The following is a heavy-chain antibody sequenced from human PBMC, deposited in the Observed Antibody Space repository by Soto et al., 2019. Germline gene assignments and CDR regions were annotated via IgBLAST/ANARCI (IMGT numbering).Heavy chain of an antibody. V-gene: IGHV6-1*01. CDR2: TYYRSKWYN. D-gene: IGHD3-10*01. J-gene: IGHJ5*02. CDR1: GDSVSSNSAA. CDR3: ARDSYYGSGGSSSITSNWFDP. Sequence: SQTLSLTCAISGDSVSSNSAAWNWIRQSPSRGLEWLGRTYYRSKWYNDYAVSVKSRITINPDTSKNQFSLQLNSVTPEDTAVYYCARDSYYGSGGSSSITSNWFDPWGQGTLVTVSS.